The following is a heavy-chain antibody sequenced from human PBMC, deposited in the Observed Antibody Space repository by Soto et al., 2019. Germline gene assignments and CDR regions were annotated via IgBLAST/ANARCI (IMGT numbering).Heavy chain of an antibody. Sequence: QVQLVQSGAEVMKPGASVRVSCKASGYTFTSYGISWVRQAPGQGLEWMGWISADNGNTNYAQNLQGRVTMTTETATSTAYMELRSLKSDDTAVYYCARVGDIVVVGPWFDPWGQGTLVTVSS. J-gene: IGHJ5*02. CDR3: ARVGDIVVVGPWFDP. V-gene: IGHV1-18*04. CDR2: ISADNGNT. D-gene: IGHD2-2*01. CDR1: GYTFTSYG.